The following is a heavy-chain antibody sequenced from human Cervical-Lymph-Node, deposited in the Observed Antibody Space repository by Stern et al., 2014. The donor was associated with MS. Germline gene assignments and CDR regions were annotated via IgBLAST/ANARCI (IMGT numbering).Heavy chain of an antibody. CDR2: ISYDGSSK. D-gene: IGHD6-6*01. Sequence: VQLVESGGGVVQPGRSLRLSCAASGFIFSNYAMYWVRQAPGKGLEWLSIISYDGSSKYYADSVKGRFTISRDNSRDTLYLQMNSLRTEDTAMYYCASDYSTSSGRGDYWGQVTLVTVSS. CDR3: ASDYSTSSGRGDY. V-gene: IGHV3-30*04. CDR1: GFIFSNYA. J-gene: IGHJ4*02.